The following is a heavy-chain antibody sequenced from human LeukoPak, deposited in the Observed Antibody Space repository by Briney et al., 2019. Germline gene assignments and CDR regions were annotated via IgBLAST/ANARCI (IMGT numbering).Heavy chain of an antibody. J-gene: IGHJ4*02. CDR3: ATDRSASGSFGLFDY. V-gene: IGHV3-23*01. CDR2: ISVSGDTT. D-gene: IGHD3-10*01. CDR1: GFTFSSSA. Sequence: GGSLRLSCADSGFTFSSSAMSWVRQAPGKGLEWVAAISVSGDTTYYADSVRGRFMIFRDNSHSTLYLQMNSLRVGDTAIYYCATDRSASGSFGLFDYWGQGTLVTVSS.